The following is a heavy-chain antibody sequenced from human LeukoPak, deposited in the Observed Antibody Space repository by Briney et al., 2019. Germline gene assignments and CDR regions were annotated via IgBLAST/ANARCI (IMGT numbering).Heavy chain of an antibody. CDR1: GFTFSTSV. D-gene: IGHD5-24*01. CDR3: AKGDGWAFDY. V-gene: IGHV3-23*01. J-gene: IGHJ4*02. Sequence: GGSLRLSCAASGFTFSTSVMTWVRQAPGKGLEWVSLIVGSTGGTYYADSVKGRFTISRDNSKNTLYLQMNSLRAEDTAVYYCAKGDGWAFDYWGQGTLVTVSS. CDR2: IVGSTGGT.